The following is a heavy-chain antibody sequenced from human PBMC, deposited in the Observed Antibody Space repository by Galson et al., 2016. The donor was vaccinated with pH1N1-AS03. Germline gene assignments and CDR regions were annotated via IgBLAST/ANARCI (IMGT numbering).Heavy chain of an antibody. J-gene: IGHJ4*02. CDR3: VRHNGDRDRYYFDTSGHLDS. Sequence: SLRLSCAASGFTFINFAMSWVRQAPGKGLQWVSSISFNGDRTYYADSVKGRFTISRDNSKDTVFRQMNSLRADDTVVYYCVRHNGDRDRYYFDTSGHLDSWGQGALVTVSS. CDR2: ISFNGDRT. D-gene: IGHD3-22*01. CDR1: GFTFINFA. V-gene: IGHV3-23*01.